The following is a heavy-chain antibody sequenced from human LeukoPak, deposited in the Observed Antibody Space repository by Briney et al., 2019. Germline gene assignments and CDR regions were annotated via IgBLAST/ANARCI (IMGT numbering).Heavy chain of an antibody. Sequence: GGSLRLSCAASGFIFSRYGMHCVRHAPRKGLEWVAFIRYEGTNKYYADSVKSRFTISRDDSTNTLYLQMSSRRAEDMAVYYCAKEESSGRHDDFDIGGKGTTVTVS. J-gene: IGHJ3*02. CDR1: GFIFSRYG. D-gene: IGHD6-19*01. CDR3: AKEESSGRHDDFDI. V-gene: IGHV3-30*02. CDR2: IRYEGTNK.